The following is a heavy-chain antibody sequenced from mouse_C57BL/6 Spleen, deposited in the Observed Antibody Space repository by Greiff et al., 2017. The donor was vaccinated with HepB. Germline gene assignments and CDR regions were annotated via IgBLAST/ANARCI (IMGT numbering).Heavy chain of an antibody. D-gene: IGHD1-1*01. Sequence: QVQLKQSGAELVKPGASVKLSCKASGYTFTEYTIHWVKQRSEQGLEWIGWFYPGSGSIKYNEKFKDKATLTADKSSSTVYMELSRLTSEDSAVYFCARHPPFYGSSPAWFAYWGQGTLVTVSA. J-gene: IGHJ3*01. CDR3: ARHPPFYGSSPAWFAY. V-gene: IGHV1-62-2*01. CDR1: GYTFTEYT. CDR2: FYPGSGSI.